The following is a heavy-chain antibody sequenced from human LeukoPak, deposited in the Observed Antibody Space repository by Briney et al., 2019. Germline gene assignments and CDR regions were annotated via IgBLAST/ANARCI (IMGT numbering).Heavy chain of an antibody. D-gene: IGHD6-19*01. V-gene: IGHV1-3*01. CDR1: GYTFTSYA. CDR3: AREEWLVPFDY. J-gene: IGHJ4*02. Sequence: GASVKVSCKASGYTFTSYAMHWVRQAPGQRLEWMGWINAGNGNTKYSQKFQGRVTITRDTSASTAYMELGSLRSDETAVYYCAREEWLVPFDYWGQGTLVTVSS. CDR2: INAGNGNT.